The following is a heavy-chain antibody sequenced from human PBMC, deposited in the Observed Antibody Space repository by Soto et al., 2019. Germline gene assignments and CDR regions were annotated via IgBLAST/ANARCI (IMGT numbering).Heavy chain of an antibody. CDR1: GFTFSSYA. J-gene: IGHJ4*02. CDR2: ISYDGSNK. CDR3: AKAVQLWFPLDY. V-gene: IGHV3-30-3*01. Sequence: GGSLRLSCAASGFTFSSYAMHWVRQAPGKGLEWVAVISYDGSNKYYADSVKGRFTISRDNSKDTLYLQMNSLRAEDTAVYYCAKAVQLWFPLDYWGQGTLVTAPQ. D-gene: IGHD5-18*01.